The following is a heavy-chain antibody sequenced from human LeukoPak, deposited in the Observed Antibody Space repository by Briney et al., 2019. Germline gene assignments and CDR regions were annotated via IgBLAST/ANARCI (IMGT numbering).Heavy chain of an antibody. CDR1: GFTFSSYA. D-gene: IGHD1-26*01. Sequence: GGSLRLSCAASGFTFSSYAMNWVRQAPGKGLEWVSTISGSGGSTYYADSAKGRFTISRDNSKNTLYMQMNSLRAEDTAVYYCAKSLSNRGARDYFDCWGQGTQVTVSS. CDR2: ISGSGGST. J-gene: IGHJ4*02. V-gene: IGHV3-23*01. CDR3: AKSLSNRGARDYFDC.